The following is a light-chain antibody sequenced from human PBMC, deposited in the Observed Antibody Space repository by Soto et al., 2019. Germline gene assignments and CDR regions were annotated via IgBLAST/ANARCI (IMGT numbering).Light chain of an antibody. CDR1: YSNIGSNT. V-gene: IGLV1-44*01. CDR3: AAWDDSLNGVV. Sequence: QSVLTQPPSASGTPGQRVTISCSGSYSNIGSNTVHWYQQLPGTAPKLLIYSNNHWPSGVPDRFSGSKSGTSASLAISGLQSDDDADYYCAAWDDSLNGVVFGGGTKLTVL. J-gene: IGLJ2*01. CDR2: SNN.